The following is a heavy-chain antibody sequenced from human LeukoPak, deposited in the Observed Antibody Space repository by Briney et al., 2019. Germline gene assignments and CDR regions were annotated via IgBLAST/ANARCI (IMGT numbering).Heavy chain of an antibody. Sequence: SETLSLTCAVYGGSFCGYYWSWIRQPPGTGLEWIGEINHSGSTNYNPSLKSRVTISVDTSKNQFSLKLSSVTAADTAVYYCARIGSVLLWFGDGYWGQGTLVTVSS. V-gene: IGHV4-34*01. CDR2: INHSGST. D-gene: IGHD3-10*01. CDR1: GGSFCGYY. J-gene: IGHJ4*02. CDR3: ARIGSVLLWFGDGY.